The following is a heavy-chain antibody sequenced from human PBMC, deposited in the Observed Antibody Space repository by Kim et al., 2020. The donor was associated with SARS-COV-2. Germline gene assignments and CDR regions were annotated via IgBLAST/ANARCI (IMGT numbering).Heavy chain of an antibody. CDR2: ISWNSGSI. Sequence: GGSLRLSCAASGFTFDDYAMHWVRQAPGKGLEWVSGISWNSGSIGYADSVKGRFTISRDNAKNSLYLQMNSLRAEDTALYYCAKGLRLGELRGPFDYWGQGTLVTVSS. CDR1: GFTFDDYA. J-gene: IGHJ4*02. CDR3: AKGLRLGELRGPFDY. V-gene: IGHV3-9*01. D-gene: IGHD3-16*01.